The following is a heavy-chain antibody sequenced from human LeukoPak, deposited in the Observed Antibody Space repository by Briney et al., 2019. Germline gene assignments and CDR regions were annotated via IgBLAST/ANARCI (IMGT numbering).Heavy chain of an antibody. J-gene: IGHJ5*02. CDR3: ARVGDTAMVNNWFDP. CDR1: GGSISSGSYS. Sequence: SSETLSLTCTVSGGSISSGSYSWSWIRQPAGKGLEWIGRIYTSGSTNYNPSLKSRVTISVDTSKNQFSLKLSSVTAADTAVYYCARVGDTAMVNNWFDPWGQGTLVTVSS. CDR2: IYTSGST. V-gene: IGHV4-61*02. D-gene: IGHD5-18*01.